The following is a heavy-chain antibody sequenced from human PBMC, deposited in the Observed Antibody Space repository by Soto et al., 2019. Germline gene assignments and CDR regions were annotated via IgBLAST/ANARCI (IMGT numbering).Heavy chain of an antibody. J-gene: IGHJ4*02. CDR2: IYYSGNT. CDR1: GDSISNSY. Sequence: VQLQESGPGLVKPSETLSLTCTVSGDSISNSYLTWIRQPPGKGLEWIAFIYYSGNTNYNPSLKSRATISLDTSKSQFSLKLGSVTAADTAVYYCAREDIVRGVIGLWGQGTLVTVSS. V-gene: IGHV4-59*01. CDR3: AREDIVRGVIGL. D-gene: IGHD3-10*01.